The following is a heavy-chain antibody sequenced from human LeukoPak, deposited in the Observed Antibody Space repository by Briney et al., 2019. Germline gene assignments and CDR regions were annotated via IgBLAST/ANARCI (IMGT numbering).Heavy chain of an antibody. CDR3: ARGRRTYYYEEWAAFDI. D-gene: IGHD3-22*01. CDR1: GFTFSSTW. CDR2: IISDGSST. J-gene: IGHJ3*02. Sequence: GGSLRLSCAASGFTFSSTWMHWVRQAPGKGLVWVSRIISDGSSTAYAESVKGRFTISRDNAKNTVYLQMSSLRAEDTAVYYCARGRRTYYYEEWAAFDIWGQGTMVTVSS. V-gene: IGHV3-74*03.